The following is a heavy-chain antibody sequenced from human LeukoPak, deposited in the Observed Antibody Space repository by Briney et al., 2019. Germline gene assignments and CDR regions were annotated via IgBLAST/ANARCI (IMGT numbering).Heavy chain of an antibody. CDR1: GGSVNSDSYY. J-gene: IGHJ4*02. V-gene: IGHV4-61*01. CDR2: IYYSGST. D-gene: IGHD6-19*01. CDR3: ARVSVAGTAPAFDY. Sequence: SETLSLTCSVSGGSVNSDSYYWSWVRQPPGKGLEWIGYIYYSGSTNYNPSLKSRVTISVDTSKNQFSLKLSSVTAADTAVYYCARVSVAGTAPAFDYWGQGTLVTVSS.